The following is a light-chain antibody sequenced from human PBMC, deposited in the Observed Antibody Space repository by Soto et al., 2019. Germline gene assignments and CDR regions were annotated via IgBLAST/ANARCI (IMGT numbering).Light chain of an antibody. CDR3: CSYAGSSPVV. CDR1: SSDVGSYNL. CDR2: EGS. V-gene: IGLV2-23*01. Sequence: QSALTQPASVSGSPGQSITISCTGTSSDVGSYNLVSWYQQHPGKAPKLMIYEGSKRPSGVSNRFSGSKSGNTASLTISGLQAEDEADYYCCSYAGSSPVVFGGGTMLTVL. J-gene: IGLJ2*01.